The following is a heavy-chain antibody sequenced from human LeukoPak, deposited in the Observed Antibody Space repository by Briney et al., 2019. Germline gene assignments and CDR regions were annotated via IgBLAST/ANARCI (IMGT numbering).Heavy chain of an antibody. Sequence: ASVKVSCKASGYTFTSYGISWVRQAPGQGLEWMGWISAYNGNTNYAQKLQGRVTMTTDTSTSTAYMELRSLRSDDTAVYYSARDLQFIVVVPAAPLDYWGQGTLVTVSS. CDR2: ISAYNGNT. CDR3: ARDLQFIVVVPAAPLDY. J-gene: IGHJ4*02. V-gene: IGHV1-18*01. CDR1: GYTFTSYG. D-gene: IGHD2-2*01.